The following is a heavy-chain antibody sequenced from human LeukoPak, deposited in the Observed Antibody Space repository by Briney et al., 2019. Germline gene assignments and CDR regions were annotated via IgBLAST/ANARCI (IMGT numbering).Heavy chain of an antibody. J-gene: IGHJ3*02. CDR2: IIPIFGTA. CDR3: ARGQWELLPDAFDI. D-gene: IGHD1-26*01. CDR1: GGTFSSYA. V-gene: IGHV1-69*05. Sequence: SVKVSCKASGGTFSSYAISWVRQAPGQGLEWMGGIIPIFGTANYAQKFQGRVTITTDESTSTAYMELSSLRSEDTAMYYCARGQWELLPDAFDIWGQGTMVTVSS.